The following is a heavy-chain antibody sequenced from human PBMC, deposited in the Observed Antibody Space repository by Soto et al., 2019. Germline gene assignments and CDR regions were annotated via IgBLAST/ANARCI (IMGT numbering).Heavy chain of an antibody. V-gene: IGHV5-10-1*01. CDR2: IDPSDSYT. CDR1: GYSFTSYW. J-gene: IGHJ6*02. CDR3: ARQVIEDIVVVPQLMGYYYYGMDV. Sequence: GESLKISCKGSGYSFTSYWISWVRQIPGKGLEWMGRIDPSDSYTNYSPSFQGHVTISADKSISTAYLQWSSLKASDTAMYYCARQVIEDIVVVPQLMGYYYYGMDVWGQGTTVTVSS. D-gene: IGHD2-2*01.